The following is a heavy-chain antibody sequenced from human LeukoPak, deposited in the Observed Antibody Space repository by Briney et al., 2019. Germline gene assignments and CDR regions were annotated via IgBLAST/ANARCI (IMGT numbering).Heavy chain of an antibody. CDR1: GGSFSGYY. D-gene: IGHD6-13*01. CDR2: IDHSGST. Sequence: SETLSLTCXVYGGSFSGYYWSWIRQPPGKGLEWIGEIDHSGSTNYNPSLKSRVTISVDTSKNQFSLKLSSVTAADTAVYYCARNKNIAAAGTFDYWGQGTXVTXSS. V-gene: IGHV4-34*01. CDR3: ARNKNIAAAGTFDY. J-gene: IGHJ4*02.